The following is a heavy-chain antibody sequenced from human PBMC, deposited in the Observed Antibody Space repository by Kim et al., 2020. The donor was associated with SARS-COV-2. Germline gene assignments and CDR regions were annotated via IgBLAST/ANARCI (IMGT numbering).Heavy chain of an antibody. V-gene: IGHV6-1*01. CDR2: TYYRSKWFS. CDR1: GDSPFNNNVA. Sequence: SQTLSLTCAFSGDSPFNNNVAWNWLRLSPSSCLEWLGRTYYRSKWFSDYALSVKRRIIVTADASKNLFSPQLNSVAPEDTALYFCARGRDSAFDIWGQGKMVTVSS. D-gene: IGHD5-18*01. J-gene: IGHJ3*02. CDR3: ARGRDSAFDI.